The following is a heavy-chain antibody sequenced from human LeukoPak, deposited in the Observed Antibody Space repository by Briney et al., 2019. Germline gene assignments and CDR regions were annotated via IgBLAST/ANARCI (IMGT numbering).Heavy chain of an antibody. CDR3: ATKSLQEGHSSGYYGGGNEYYFDY. CDR1: GYTLTELS. D-gene: IGHD3-22*01. Sequence: ASVKVSCKVSGYTLTELSMHWVRQAPGKGLEWMGGFDPEDGETIYAQKFQGRVTMTEDTSTDTAYMELSSLRSEDTAVYHCATKSLQEGHSSGYYGGGNEYYFDYWGQGTLVTVSS. CDR2: FDPEDGET. J-gene: IGHJ4*02. V-gene: IGHV1-24*01.